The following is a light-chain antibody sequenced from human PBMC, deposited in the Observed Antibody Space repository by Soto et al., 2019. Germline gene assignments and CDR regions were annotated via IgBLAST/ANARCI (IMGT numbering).Light chain of an antibody. CDR3: QQADSLPLVT. CDR1: QTISSW. V-gene: IGKV1-5*03. Sequence: DIQMTQSPSTLSGSVGDRVTITFRASQTISSWLAWYQQKPGKAPKLLIYKASTLKSGVPSRFSGSGSGTDFTLTISSLQPEDFATYYCQQADSLPLVTFGQGTRLEIK. J-gene: IGKJ5*01. CDR2: KAS.